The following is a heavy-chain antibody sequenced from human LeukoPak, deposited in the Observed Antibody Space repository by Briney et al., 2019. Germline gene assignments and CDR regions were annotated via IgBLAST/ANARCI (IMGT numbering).Heavy chain of an antibody. CDR1: GGSISSYY. J-gene: IGHJ5*02. V-gene: IGHV4-34*01. CDR3: ARGSGSWYPPNWFDP. D-gene: IGHD6-13*01. CDR2: INHSGST. Sequence: KPSETLSLTCTVSGGSISSYYWSWIRQPPGKGLEWIGEINHSGSTNYNPSLKSRVTISVDTSKNQFSLKLSSVTAADTAVYYCARGSGSWYPPNWFDPWGQGTLVTVSS.